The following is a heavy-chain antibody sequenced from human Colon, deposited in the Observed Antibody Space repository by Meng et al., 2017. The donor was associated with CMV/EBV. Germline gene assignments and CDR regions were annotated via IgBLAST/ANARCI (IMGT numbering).Heavy chain of an antibody. Sequence: ASGFALDDYWMHWVRQVPGMGLVWVSRIKTDGSVTNYADSVKGRFTISRDNAKNTVYLQMNNLRAEDTAVYYCARADDTRGSNWFDPWGQGTLVTVSS. J-gene: IGHJ5*02. CDR3: ARADDTRGSNWFDP. D-gene: IGHD2-2*01. CDR1: GFALDDYW. CDR2: IKTDGSVT. V-gene: IGHV3-74*01.